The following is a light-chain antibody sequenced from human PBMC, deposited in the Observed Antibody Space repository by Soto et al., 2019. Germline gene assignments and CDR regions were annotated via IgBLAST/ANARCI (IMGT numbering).Light chain of an antibody. J-gene: IGKJ1*01. Sequence: DIVMTQSPLSLPVTPGEPASISCRSSQSLLHSNGYNYLDWYLQKPGQSPQLLIYLGSXRXXXVXXXXXXXXXXXXXXXKISRVEAEDVGVYYCMQALQTPWTFGQGTKVEIK. V-gene: IGKV2-28*01. CDR3: MQALQTPWT. CDR1: QSLLHSNGYNY. CDR2: LGS.